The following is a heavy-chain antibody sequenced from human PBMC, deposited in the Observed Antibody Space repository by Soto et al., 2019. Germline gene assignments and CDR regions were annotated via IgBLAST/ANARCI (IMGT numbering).Heavy chain of an antibody. CDR3: AREAGSGDYFDY. J-gene: IGHJ4*02. Sequence: QVQLQESCPGLVKPSQTLSLTCTVSGGSISSTGYCWTWIRQHPGKGREWVGYIFYSGSTFHNPSLKSRVTISVDTSNNQFSLALSSVTAADTAVYYCAREAGSGDYFDYWGQGTLVTVSS. D-gene: IGHD1-26*01. V-gene: IGHV4-31*03. CDR1: GGSISSTGYC. CDR2: IFYSGST.